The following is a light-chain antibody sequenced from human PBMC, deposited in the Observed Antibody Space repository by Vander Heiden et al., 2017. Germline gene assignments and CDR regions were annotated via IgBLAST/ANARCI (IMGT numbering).Light chain of an antibody. J-gene: IGKJ2*01. CDR3: QQFYYTPKT. CDR1: QSVGGSH. Sequence: EIVLTQSPSTLSSSPGERATLPCRASQSVGGSHLAWYQQKPGQAPRLLIYGSSNRATGIPDRFSGSGSETDFTLTISRLEPEDFAVYYCQQFYYTPKTFGQGTKLEIK. V-gene: IGKV3-20*01. CDR2: GSS.